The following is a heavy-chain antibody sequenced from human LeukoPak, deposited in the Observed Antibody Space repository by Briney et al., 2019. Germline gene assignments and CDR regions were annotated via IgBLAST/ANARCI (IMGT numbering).Heavy chain of an antibody. V-gene: IGHV4-4*07. J-gene: IGHJ5*02. D-gene: IGHD3-10*01. CDR2: IYSSGRP. CDR1: GGAISNFY. Sequence: SETLSLTCTVSGGAISNFYWSWIRQPAGKGLEWIGRIYSSGRPNYNSSLKGRVAMSIDTSNNQFSLKLSSVTAADKAVYYCARDLPSYYFDSGNMFDPWGQGTLVTVSS. CDR3: ARDLPSYYFDSGNMFDP.